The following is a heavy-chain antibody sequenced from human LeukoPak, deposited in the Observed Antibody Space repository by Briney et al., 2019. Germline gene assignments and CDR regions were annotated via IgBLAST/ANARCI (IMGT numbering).Heavy chain of an antibody. CDR3: AKDALGVGIPTVIGFFDY. J-gene: IGHJ4*02. Sequence: PGESLRLSCAASGFTFSSYSMNWVRQAPGKGLEWVSSISSSSSYIYYADSVKGRFTISRDNTKNTLYLQMYSLRAEDTAVYYCAKDALGVGIPTVIGFFDYWGQGTLVTVSS. V-gene: IGHV3-21*04. CDR1: GFTFSSYS. D-gene: IGHD2-2*02. CDR2: ISSSSSYI.